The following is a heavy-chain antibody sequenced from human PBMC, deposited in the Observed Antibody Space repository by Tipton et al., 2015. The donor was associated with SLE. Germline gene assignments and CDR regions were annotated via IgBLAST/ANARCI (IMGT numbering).Heavy chain of an antibody. CDR2: INHSGST. CDR3: AREARIAARHFDY. CDR1: GGSFSGYC. Sequence: TLSLTCAVYGGSFSGYCWSWIRQPPGKGLEWIGEINHSGSTNYNPSLKSRVTISVDTSKNQFSLKLSSVTAADTAVYYCAREARIAARHFDYWGQGTLVTVSS. J-gene: IGHJ4*02. D-gene: IGHD6-6*01. V-gene: IGHV4-34*01.